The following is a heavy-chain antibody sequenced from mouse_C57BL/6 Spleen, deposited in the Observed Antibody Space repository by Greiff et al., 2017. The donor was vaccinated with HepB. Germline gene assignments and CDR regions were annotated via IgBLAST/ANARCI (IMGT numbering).Heavy chain of an antibody. Sequence: EVQLQQSVAELVRPGASVKLSCTASGFNIKNTYMHWVKQRPEQGLEWIGRLDPANGNTKYAPKFQGKATITADTSSNTAYLQLSSLTSEDTAIYYCAFITTVVGGYFDVWGTGTTVTVSS. J-gene: IGHJ1*03. CDR2: LDPANGNT. CDR1: GFNIKNTY. D-gene: IGHD1-1*01. CDR3: AFITTVVGGYFDV. V-gene: IGHV14-3*01.